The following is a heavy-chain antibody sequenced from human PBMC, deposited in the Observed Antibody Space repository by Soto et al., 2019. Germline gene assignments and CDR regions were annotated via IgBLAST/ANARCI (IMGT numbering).Heavy chain of an antibody. CDR1: GYTFSDYQ. V-gene: IGHV1-2*04. CDR2: INPNSGGT. D-gene: IGHD6-13*01. CDR3: ARGGGRQQLVFDS. Sequence: QVQLVQSGAEVKKPGASVKVSCKASGYTFSDYQMHWVRQAPGQGLEWMGWINPNSGGTNYAQKFQDWVTMTRDTSLSTASMEPGRPRSDDTDVYYCARGGGRQQLVFDSWGQGTLVTVSS. J-gene: IGHJ4*02.